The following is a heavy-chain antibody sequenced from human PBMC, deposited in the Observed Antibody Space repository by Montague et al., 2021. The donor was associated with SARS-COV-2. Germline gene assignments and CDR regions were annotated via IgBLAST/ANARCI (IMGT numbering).Heavy chain of an antibody. CDR2: IYHDGNT. D-gene: IGHD3-22*01. CDR3: ARGPKMGGSGYYYN. CDR1: GDSIGSSSYY. V-gene: IGHV4-39*01. J-gene: IGHJ1*01. Sequence: SETLSLTCTVSGDSIGSSSYYWGWIRQLPGKGLEWIGSIYHDGNTYCNPSLKTRVSLSIDERKNQFSLKFYSVTVADTAVYSCARGPKMGGSGYYYNWGQGILVTVSS.